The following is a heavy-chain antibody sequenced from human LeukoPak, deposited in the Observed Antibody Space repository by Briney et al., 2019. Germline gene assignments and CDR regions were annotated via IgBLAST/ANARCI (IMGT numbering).Heavy chain of an antibody. CDR3: ARGLPRYYDILTGYQRYYYYGMDV. V-gene: IGHV4-61*01. CDR1: GGSVSSGSYY. Sequence: SETLSLTCTVSGGSVSSGSYYWSWIRQPPERGLEWIGYIYYSGSTNYNPSLKSRVTISVDTSKNQFSLKLSSVTAADTAVYYCARGLPRYYDILTGYQRYYYYGMDVWGQGTTVTVSS. CDR2: IYYSGST. J-gene: IGHJ6*02. D-gene: IGHD3-9*01.